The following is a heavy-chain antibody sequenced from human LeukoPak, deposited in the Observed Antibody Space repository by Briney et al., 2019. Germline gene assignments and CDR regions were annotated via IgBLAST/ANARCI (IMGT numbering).Heavy chain of an antibody. V-gene: IGHV3-53*01. CDR3: VITIAVAGPEYFQH. D-gene: IGHD6-19*01. Sequence: GGTLRLSCAASGFPVSSNYMSWVRQPPGKGLEWVADIYSSGSTNYTHSVKGRFTISIDNSKNPLYLQMNSLRGEDTAVYYCVITIAVAGPEYFQHWGRGTLVTVCS. CDR2: IYSSGST. J-gene: IGHJ1*01. CDR1: GFPVSSNY.